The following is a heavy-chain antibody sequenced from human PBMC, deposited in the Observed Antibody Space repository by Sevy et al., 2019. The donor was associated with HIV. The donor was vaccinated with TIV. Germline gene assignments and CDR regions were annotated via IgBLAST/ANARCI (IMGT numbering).Heavy chain of an antibody. CDR2: IQPDGSEK. V-gene: IGHV3-7*01. J-gene: IGHJ4*02. D-gene: IGHD3-16*01. CDR3: VRDPEWGAIDY. CDR1: GLTFSSSW. Sequence: GGSLRLSCAVSGLTFSSSWMAWARQAPGKRLEWVAEIQPDGSEKYYVDSVKGRLTISRDNAMNFLYLQMDSLRVEDTAVYYCVRDPEWGAIDYWGQGILVTVSS.